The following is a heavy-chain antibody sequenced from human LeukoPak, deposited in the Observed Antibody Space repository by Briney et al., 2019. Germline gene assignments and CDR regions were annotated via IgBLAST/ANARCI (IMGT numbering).Heavy chain of an antibody. CDR1: GESISSHY. J-gene: IGHJ6*03. V-gene: IGHV4-59*11. CDR3: AIGLHGYYYYYMDV. Sequence: SETLSLTCNVSGESISSHYWSWTRQSPGKGLEWIGYIYYSGSTNYNPSLKSRVTISVDTSKNQFSLKLSSVTAADTAVYYCAIGLHGYYYYYMDVWGKGTTVTVSS. CDR2: IYYSGST.